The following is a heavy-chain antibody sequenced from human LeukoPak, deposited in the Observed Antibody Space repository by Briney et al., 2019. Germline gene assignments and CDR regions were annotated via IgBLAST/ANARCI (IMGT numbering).Heavy chain of an antibody. J-gene: IGHJ3*02. V-gene: IGHV1-69*02. CDR2: IIPILGIA. D-gene: IGHD3-10*01. CDR1: GGTFSSYT. CDR3: ARGGFGFPDDAFDI. Sequence: GASVKVSCKASGGTFSSYTISWVRQAPGQGLEWMGRIIPILGIANYAQKFQGRVTITADKSTSTAYMELRSLRSDDTAVYYCARGGFGFPDDAFDIWGQGTMVTVSS.